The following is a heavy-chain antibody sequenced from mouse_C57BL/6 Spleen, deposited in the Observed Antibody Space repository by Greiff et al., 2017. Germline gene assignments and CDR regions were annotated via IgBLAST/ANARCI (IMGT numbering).Heavy chain of an antibody. D-gene: IGHD2-12*01. J-gene: IGHJ4*01. CDR1: GYTFTDYN. CDR3: ARSAYYKYAMDY. Sequence: VQLQQSGPELVKPGASVKIPCKASGYTFTDYNMDWVKQSHGKSLEWIGDINPNNGGTIYNQKFKGKATLTVDKSSSTAYMELRSLTSEDTAVYYCARSAYYKYAMDYWGQGTSVTVAS. V-gene: IGHV1-18*01. CDR2: INPNNGGT.